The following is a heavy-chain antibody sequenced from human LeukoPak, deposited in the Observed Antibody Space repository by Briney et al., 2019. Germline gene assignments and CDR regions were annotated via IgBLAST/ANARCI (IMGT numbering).Heavy chain of an antibody. CDR1: GGSISSGGYY. V-gene: IGHV4-31*03. CDR3: ARSYDSSGYYGRFFDY. J-gene: IGHJ4*02. D-gene: IGHD3-22*01. Sequence: SETLSLTCTVSGGSISSGGYYWSWIRQHPGKGLEWIGYIYYSGSTYYNPSLKSRVAISVDTSKNQFSLKLSSVTAADTAVYYCARSYDSSGYYGRFFDYWGQGTLVTVSS. CDR2: IYYSGST.